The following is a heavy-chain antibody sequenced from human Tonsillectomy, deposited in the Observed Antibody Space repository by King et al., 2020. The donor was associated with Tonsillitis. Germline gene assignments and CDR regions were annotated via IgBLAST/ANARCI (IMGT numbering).Heavy chain of an antibody. V-gene: IGHV3-30*18. J-gene: IGHJ5*02. CDR1: GFTFSSYG. CDR3: AKDLEGGIGIAAA. D-gene: IGHD6-13*01. Sequence: VQLVESGGGVVQPGRSLRLSCAASGFTFSSYGMHWVRQAPGKGLEWVAVISYDGNNKYYADSVEGRFTISRDNSKNTLYLQMNSLRAEDTAVYYCAKDLEGGIGIAAAWGQGTLVTVSS. CDR2: ISYDGNNK.